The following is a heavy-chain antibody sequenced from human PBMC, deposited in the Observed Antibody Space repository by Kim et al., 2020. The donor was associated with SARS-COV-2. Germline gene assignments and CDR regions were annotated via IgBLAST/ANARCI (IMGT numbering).Heavy chain of an antibody. Sequence: SETLSLTCTVSGGSISSGGYYWSWIRQHPGKGLEWIGYIYYSGSTYYNPSLKSRVTISVDTSKNQFSLKLSSVTAADTAVYYCARGGTISGVVMSPFDYWGKGTLVTVSS. CDR1: GGSISSGGYY. V-gene: IGHV4-31*03. CDR3: ARGGTISGVVMSPFDY. D-gene: IGHD3-3*01. J-gene: IGHJ4*02. CDR2: IYYSGST.